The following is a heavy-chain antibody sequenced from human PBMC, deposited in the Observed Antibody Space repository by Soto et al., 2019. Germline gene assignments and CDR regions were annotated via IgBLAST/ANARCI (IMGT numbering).Heavy chain of an antibody. V-gene: IGHV3-23*01. J-gene: IGHJ4*02. CDR2: MRADGVST. CDR1: GFIFSSYA. Sequence: PGGSLRLSCAASGFIFSSYAMSWVRQAPGKGLEWISAMRADGVSTYYAGSVKGRFTISRDNSKNTLYLQMISLRVEDTAVYYCLRGISAPDYWGQGTLVTVSS. CDR3: LRGISAPDY. D-gene: IGHD3-16*01.